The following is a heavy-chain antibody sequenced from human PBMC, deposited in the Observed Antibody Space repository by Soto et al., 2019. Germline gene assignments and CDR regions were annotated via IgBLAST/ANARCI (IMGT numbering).Heavy chain of an antibody. V-gene: IGHV3-30*18. Sequence: GGSLRLSCAASGFTFSSYGMHWVRQAPGKGLEWVAVISYDGSNKYYADSVKGRFTISRDNSKNTLYLQMNSLRAEDTAVYYCANDEYYGDYVAWGQGTLVTVSS. D-gene: IGHD4-17*01. CDR1: GFTFSSYG. CDR3: ANDEYYGDYVA. CDR2: ISYDGSNK. J-gene: IGHJ5*02.